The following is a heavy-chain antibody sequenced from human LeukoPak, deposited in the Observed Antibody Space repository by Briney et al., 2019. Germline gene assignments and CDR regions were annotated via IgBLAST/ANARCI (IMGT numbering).Heavy chain of an antibody. J-gene: IGHJ1*01. CDR2: INPSGGST. D-gene: IGHD1-26*01. V-gene: IGHV1-2*02. CDR1: GYTFTSYY. CDR3: ARDRSGSYSDFQH. Sequence: ASVKVSCKASGYTFTSYYIHWVRQAPGQGLEWMGLINPSGGSTNYAQKFQGRVTMTRDTSISTAYMELSRLRSDDTAVYYCARDRSGSYSDFQHWGQGTLVTVSS.